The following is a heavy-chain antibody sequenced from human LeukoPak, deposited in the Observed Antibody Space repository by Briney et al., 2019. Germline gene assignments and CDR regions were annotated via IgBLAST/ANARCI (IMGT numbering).Heavy chain of an antibody. Sequence: GGSLRLSCAASGFTFSSYGMHWVRQAPGKGLEWVAFIRYDGSNKYYADSVKGRFTISRDNSKNSLYLQMNSLRAEDMAVYYCARGSNSSSFRYYFDNWGQGTLVTVSS. CDR1: GFTFSSYG. CDR2: IRYDGSNK. CDR3: ARGSNSSSFRYYFDN. J-gene: IGHJ4*02. V-gene: IGHV3-30*02. D-gene: IGHD6-6*01.